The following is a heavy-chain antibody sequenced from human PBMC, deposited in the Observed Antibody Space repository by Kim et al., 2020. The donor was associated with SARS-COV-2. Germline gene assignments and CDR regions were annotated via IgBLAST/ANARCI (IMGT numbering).Heavy chain of an antibody. CDR2: ISGSGGST. CDR1: GFTFSSYA. V-gene: IGHV3-23*01. Sequence: GGSLRLSCAASGFTFSSYAMSWVRQAPGKGLEWVSAISGSGGSTYYADSVKGRFTISRDNSKNTLYLQMNSLRAEDTAVYYCARDYDILTGYLDLYYYYYGMDVWGQGTTVTVSS. D-gene: IGHD3-9*01. CDR3: ARDYDILTGYLDLYYYYYGMDV. J-gene: IGHJ6*02.